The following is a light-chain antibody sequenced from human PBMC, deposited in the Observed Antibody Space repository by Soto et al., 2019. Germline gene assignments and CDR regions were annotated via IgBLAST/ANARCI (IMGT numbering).Light chain of an antibody. J-gene: IGKJ4*01. CDR1: QGIGSW. CDR2: AAS. V-gene: IGKV1-12*01. Sequence: DIQMTQSPSSVSASVVDRVTITCRTSQGIGSWLAWYQQKPGKAPKVLIYAASSLQSGVPSRFGGSGSGSDFTLTISSLQPEDFATYYCQPANSFPLTFGGGTKVEIK. CDR3: QPANSFPLT.